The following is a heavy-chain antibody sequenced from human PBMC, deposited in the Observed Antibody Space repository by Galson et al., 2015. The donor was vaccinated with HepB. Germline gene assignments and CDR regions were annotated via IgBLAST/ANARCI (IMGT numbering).Heavy chain of an antibody. D-gene: IGHD6-13*01. V-gene: IGHV1-2*06. CDR2: INPNSGGT. J-gene: IGHJ4*02. CDR3: ARDACRTAAAGSPPYY. Sequence: SVKVSCKASGYTFTGYYMHWVRQAPGQGLEWMGRINPNSGGTNYAQKFQGRVTITRDTSISTAYMELSRLRSDDTAVYYCARDACRTAAAGSPPYYWGQGTLVTVSS. CDR1: GYTFTGYY.